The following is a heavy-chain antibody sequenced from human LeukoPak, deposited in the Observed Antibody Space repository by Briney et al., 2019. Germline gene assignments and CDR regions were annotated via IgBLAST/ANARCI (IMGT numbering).Heavy chain of an antibody. V-gene: IGHV3-30*03. J-gene: IGHJ4*02. CDR3: ASGSAFDY. Sequence: GGSLRLSCAASGFTFSSYGMHWVRQAPGKGLEWVAVISYDGSNKYYADSVKGRFTISRDNSKNTLYLQMNSLRAEDTAVYYCASGSAFDYWGQGTMVTVPS. CDR2: ISYDGSNK. D-gene: IGHD1-26*01. CDR1: GFTFSSYG.